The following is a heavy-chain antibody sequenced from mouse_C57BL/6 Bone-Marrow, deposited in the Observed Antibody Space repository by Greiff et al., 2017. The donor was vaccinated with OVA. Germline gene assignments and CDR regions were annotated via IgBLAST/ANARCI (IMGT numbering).Heavy chain of an antibody. CDR3: ATGYSNYVGDAMDY. V-gene: IGHV14-4*01. J-gene: IGHJ4*01. D-gene: IGHD2-5*01. CDR1: GFNIKDDY. CDR2: IDPENGDT. Sequence: VQLQQSGAELVRPGASVKLSCTASGFNIKDDYMHWVKQRPEQGLEWIGWIDPENGDTEYASKFQGKATITVDTSSNTAYLQLSSLTSEDTAVYYCATGYSNYVGDAMDYWGQGTSVTVSS.